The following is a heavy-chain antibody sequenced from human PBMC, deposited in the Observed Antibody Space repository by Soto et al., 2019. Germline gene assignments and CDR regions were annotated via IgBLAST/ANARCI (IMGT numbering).Heavy chain of an antibody. CDR1: GYTFSDYY. Sequence: GASVKVSCKASGYTFSDYYIHWVRQAPGQGLEWMGWINPNSGGTKYAPKFQGGVTMTRDTSSTTAYMELSRLRSGDTAVYYCARDPATAKPEGVDFWGQGTLVTVSS. J-gene: IGHJ4*02. V-gene: IGHV1-2*02. CDR3: ARDPATAKPEGVDF. CDR2: INPNSGGT. D-gene: IGHD1-1*01.